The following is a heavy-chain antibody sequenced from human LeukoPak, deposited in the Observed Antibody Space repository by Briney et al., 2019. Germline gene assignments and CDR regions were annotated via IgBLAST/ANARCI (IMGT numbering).Heavy chain of an antibody. CDR3: AKDMGYCSSATCYGLDY. CDR1: GFTFSSYA. Sequence: GGSLRLSCAASGFTFSSYAMSWVRQAPGKGLEWVSTVSGGGGTTYYADSVKGRFTISRDNSRNTLFLQMNSLRAEDTAIYYCAKDMGYCSSATCYGLDYWGQGTLVTVSS. D-gene: IGHD2-2*01. V-gene: IGHV3-23*01. J-gene: IGHJ4*02. CDR2: VSGGGGTT.